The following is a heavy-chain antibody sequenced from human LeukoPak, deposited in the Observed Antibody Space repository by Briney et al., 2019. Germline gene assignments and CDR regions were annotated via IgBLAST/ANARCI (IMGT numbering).Heavy chain of an antibody. CDR1: GGSFSGYY. Sequence: PSETLSLTCAVYGGSFSGYYWSWIRQPPGKGLEWIGEINHSGSTNYNPSLKSRVTISVDTSKNQFSLKLSSVTAADTAVYYCARCGVVVVPAAMGHWYDPWGQGTLVTVSS. CDR2: INHSGST. D-gene: IGHD2-2*01. V-gene: IGHV4-34*01. J-gene: IGHJ5*02. CDR3: ARCGVVVVPAAMGHWYDP.